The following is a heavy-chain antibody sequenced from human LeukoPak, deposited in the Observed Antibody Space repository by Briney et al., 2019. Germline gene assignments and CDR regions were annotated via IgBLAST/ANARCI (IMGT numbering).Heavy chain of an antibody. D-gene: IGHD3-22*01. Sequence: PGGSLRLSCTVSGFTVSSNSMSWIRQAPGKGLEWVSYISSSGNTIYYADSVKGRFTISRDNAKNSLYLQMNSLRAEDTAVYFCARVKYYYDSSGYYEYYFDYWGQGTLVTVSS. J-gene: IGHJ4*02. V-gene: IGHV3-11*01. CDR3: ARVKYYYDSSGYYEYYFDY. CDR1: GFTVSSNS. CDR2: ISSSGNTI.